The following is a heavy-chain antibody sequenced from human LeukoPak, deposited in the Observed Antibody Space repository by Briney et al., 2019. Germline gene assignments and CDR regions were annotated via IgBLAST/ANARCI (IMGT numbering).Heavy chain of an antibody. Sequence: GGSLRLSCAASGFTFSSYSMNWVRQAPGKGLEWVSYISSSSSTIYYADSVKGRFTISRDNAKNSLYLQMNSLRDEDTAVYYCARDWDYVWGSYRPIDYWGQGTLVTVSS. CDR1: GFTFSSYS. V-gene: IGHV3-48*02. CDR2: ISSSSSTI. CDR3: ARDWDYVWGSYRPIDY. J-gene: IGHJ4*02. D-gene: IGHD3-16*02.